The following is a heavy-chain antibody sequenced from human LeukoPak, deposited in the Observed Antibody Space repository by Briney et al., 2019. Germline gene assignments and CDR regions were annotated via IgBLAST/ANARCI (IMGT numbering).Heavy chain of an antibody. CDR1: GFTFDDYA. D-gene: IGHD6-19*01. J-gene: IGHJ4*02. Sequence: GRSLRLSCAASGFTFDDYAMHWVRQAPGKGLEWVSGISWNSGSIGYVDSVKGRFTISRDNAKNSLYLQMNSLRAEDTAVYYCARVLPQWLGYFDYWGQGTLVTVSS. V-gene: IGHV3-9*01. CDR2: ISWNSGSI. CDR3: ARVLPQWLGYFDY.